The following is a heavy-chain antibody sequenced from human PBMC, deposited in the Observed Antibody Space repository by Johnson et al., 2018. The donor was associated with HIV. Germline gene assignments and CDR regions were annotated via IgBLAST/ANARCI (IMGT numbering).Heavy chain of an antibody. V-gene: IGHV3-43D*03. D-gene: IGHD3-10*01. CDR3: AKNSAAFDI. Sequence: VQLVESGGGVVRPGGSLRLSCAASGFTFDDYAMHWVRQVPGNGLEWVSLIRWDGAITRYVDSVKGRFTISRDNSRNSLYLQMKSLRAEDSALYYCAKNSAAFDIWGQGTMVTVSS. CDR1: GFTFDDYA. CDR2: IRWDGAIT. J-gene: IGHJ3*02.